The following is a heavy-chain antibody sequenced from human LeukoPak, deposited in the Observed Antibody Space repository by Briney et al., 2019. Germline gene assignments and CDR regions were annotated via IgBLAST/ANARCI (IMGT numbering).Heavy chain of an antibody. CDR2: IKQDGSEK. CDR1: GFTFSSYW. V-gene: IGHV3-7*01. J-gene: IGHJ4*02. CDR3: ARVNYYGSGSYYTPQYYFDY. Sequence: GGSLRLSCAASGFTFSSYWMSWVRQAPGKGLEWVANIKQDGSEKYYVDSVKGRFTISRDNAKNSLYLQMNSLRAEDTAVYYCARVNYYGSGSYYTPQYYFDYWGQGTLVTVSS. D-gene: IGHD3-10*01.